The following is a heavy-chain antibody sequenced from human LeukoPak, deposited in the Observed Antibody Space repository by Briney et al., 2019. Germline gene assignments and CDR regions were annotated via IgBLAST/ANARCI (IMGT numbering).Heavy chain of an antibody. J-gene: IGHJ4*02. V-gene: IGHV4-59*01. D-gene: IGHD6-13*01. CDR1: GGSINNYY. CDR2: IYYSGST. Sequence: SETLCLTCTVSGGSINNYYWSWIRQPPGTGLEWIGYIYYSGSTNYNPSLKSRVTISVDTSKNQFSLKLSSVTAADTAVYYCARDGSSSWYYFDYWGQGTLVTVSS. CDR3: ARDGSSSWYYFDY.